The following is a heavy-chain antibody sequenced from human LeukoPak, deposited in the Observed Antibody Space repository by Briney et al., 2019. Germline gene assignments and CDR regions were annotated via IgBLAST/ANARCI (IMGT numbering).Heavy chain of an antibody. J-gene: IGHJ4*02. Sequence: SVKVSCKASGGTFSSYATSWVRQAPGQGLEWMGRIIPILGIANYAQKFQGRVTITADKSTSTAYMELSSLRSEDTAVYYCARTSTDIVVVPAAWGFDYWGQGTLVTVSS. D-gene: IGHD2-2*01. CDR1: GGTFSSYA. CDR3: ARTSTDIVVVPAAWGFDY. V-gene: IGHV1-69*04. CDR2: IIPILGIA.